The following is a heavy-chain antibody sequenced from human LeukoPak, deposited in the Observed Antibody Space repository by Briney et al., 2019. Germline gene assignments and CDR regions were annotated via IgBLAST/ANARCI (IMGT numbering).Heavy chain of an antibody. V-gene: IGHV4-39*01. CDR1: GGSISSSSYY. Sequence: SETLSLTCTVSGGSISSSSYYWGWIRQPPGKGLEWIGSIYYSGSTYYNPSLKSRVTISVDTSKNQFSLKLSSVTAADTAAYYCARGAGYSSGWYLKSFYYGMDVWGQGTTVTVSS. CDR2: IYYSGST. D-gene: IGHD6-19*01. J-gene: IGHJ6*02. CDR3: ARGAGYSSGWYLKSFYYGMDV.